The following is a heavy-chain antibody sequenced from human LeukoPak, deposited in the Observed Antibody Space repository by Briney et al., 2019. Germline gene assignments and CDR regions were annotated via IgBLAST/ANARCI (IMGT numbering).Heavy chain of an antibody. CDR2: IKQDGSER. CDR3: AIIGGSSSSKDAFDI. Sequence: GGSLRLSCAASGFTFSSYWMSWVRQAPGKGLEWVANIKQDGSERYSVDSVKGRFTISRDNSKNTLYLQMNSLRAEDTAVYYCAIIGGSSSSKDAFDIWGQGTMVTVSS. CDR1: GFTFSSYW. J-gene: IGHJ3*02. D-gene: IGHD6-13*01. V-gene: IGHV3-7*01.